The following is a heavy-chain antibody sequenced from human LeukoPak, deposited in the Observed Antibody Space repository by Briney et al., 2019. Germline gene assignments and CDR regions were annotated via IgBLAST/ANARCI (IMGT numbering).Heavy chain of an antibody. J-gene: IGHJ6*03. CDR3: AREPGTFDYPYMDV. D-gene: IGHD3-16*01. V-gene: IGHV4-39*02. CDR2: IYYSGNT. Sequence: SETLSLTCIVSGDSISNSNLYWGWIRQPPGKGLEWIGSIYYSGNTYYNASLKSRVSISVDTSKNQFSLKLSSVTAADTAVYYCAREPGTFDYPYMDVWGKGTTVTISS. CDR1: GDSISNSNLY.